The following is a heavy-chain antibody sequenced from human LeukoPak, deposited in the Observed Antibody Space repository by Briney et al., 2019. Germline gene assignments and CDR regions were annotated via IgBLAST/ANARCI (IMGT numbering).Heavy chain of an antibody. D-gene: IGHD3-16*01. J-gene: IGHJ6*03. V-gene: IGHV4-4*02. CDR2: IYHSGGT. CDR3: ARETSQKGAHYMDV. Sequence: ASETLSLTCAVSGGSISSSTNWWSWVRQPPGKGLEWIGEIYHSGGTNYNPSLKSRITISVDKSQNQFSLKVNSLTAADTAVYYCARETSQKGAHYMDVWGKGTTVTISS. CDR1: GGSISSSTNW.